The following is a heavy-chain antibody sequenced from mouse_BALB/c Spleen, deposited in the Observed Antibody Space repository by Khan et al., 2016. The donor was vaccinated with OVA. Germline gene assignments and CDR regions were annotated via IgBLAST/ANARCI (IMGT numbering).Heavy chain of an antibody. J-gene: IGHJ3*01. CDR3: ADHLTGSFAD. CDR1: GFTFSSYS. D-gene: IGHD4-1*01. Sequence: EVELVESGGDLVKPGGSLKLSCAASGFTFSSYSMSWVRQTPDKRLEWVASISSGGDYTYYPDSVNGRFTISRDNAKNTLYLQMSDLKSEDTAMYYCADHLTGSFADWGQGTLVTVSA. V-gene: IGHV5-6*01. CDR2: ISSGGDYT.